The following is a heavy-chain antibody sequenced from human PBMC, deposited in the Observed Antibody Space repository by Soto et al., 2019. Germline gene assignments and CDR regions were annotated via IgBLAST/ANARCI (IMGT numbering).Heavy chain of an antibody. Sequence: SETLSLTCTVSGGSISSGGYYWSWIRQHPGKGLEWIGYIYYSGSTYYNPSLKSRVTISVDTSKNQFSLKLSSVTAADTAVYYCARGFDSSGYLDYFDYWGQGTLVTVSS. D-gene: IGHD3-22*01. CDR3: ARGFDSSGYLDYFDY. CDR1: GGSISSGGYY. CDR2: IYYSGST. J-gene: IGHJ4*02. V-gene: IGHV4-31*03.